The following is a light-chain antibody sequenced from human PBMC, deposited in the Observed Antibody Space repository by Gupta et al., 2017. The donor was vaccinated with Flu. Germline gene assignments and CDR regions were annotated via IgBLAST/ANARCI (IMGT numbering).Light chain of an antibody. J-gene: IGLJ2*01. Sequence: QSVLTQPPSVSGPPGHRVTISSTGNSSNIGAGYDVHWYQQLPGTAPNLLIYGNSNRASGVPDRFSGSKSGTSASLASTGLQAEDEADYYCQAYDSSLSVVVFGGGTKLTVL. CDR1: SSNIGAGYD. CDR3: QAYDSSLSVVV. CDR2: GNS. V-gene: IGLV1-40*01.